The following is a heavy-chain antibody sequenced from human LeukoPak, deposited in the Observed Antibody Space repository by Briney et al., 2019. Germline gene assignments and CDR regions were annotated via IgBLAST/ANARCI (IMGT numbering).Heavy chain of an antibody. D-gene: IGHD3-10*02. V-gene: IGHV6-1*01. Sequence: SQTLSLTCAISGDSVSSSSAAWNWIRQSPSRGLEWLGRTYYRSKWYNDYAVSVKSRITINPDTSKNQFSLQLNSVTPEDTAVYYCTFSRVRGVGSYYYYYYMDVWGKGTTVTVS. CDR2: TYYRSKWYN. CDR1: GDSVSSSSAA. J-gene: IGHJ6*03. CDR3: TFSRVRGVGSYYYYYYMDV.